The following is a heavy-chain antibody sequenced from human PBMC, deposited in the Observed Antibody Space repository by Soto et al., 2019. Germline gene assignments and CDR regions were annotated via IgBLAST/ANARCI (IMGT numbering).Heavy chain of an antibody. D-gene: IGHD3-16*01. Sequence: GGSLRLSCAASGFTFSSYGMHWVRQAPGKGLEWVAVISYDGSNKYYADSVKGRFTISRDNSKNTLYLQMNSLRAEDTAVYYCAKKGAIKSPGYYYYYGMDVWGQGTTVTVSS. CDR1: GFTFSSYG. J-gene: IGHJ6*02. CDR3: AKKGAIKSPGYYYYYGMDV. CDR2: ISYDGSNK. V-gene: IGHV3-30*18.